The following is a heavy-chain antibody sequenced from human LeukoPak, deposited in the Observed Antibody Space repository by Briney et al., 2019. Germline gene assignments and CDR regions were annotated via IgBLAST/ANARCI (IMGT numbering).Heavy chain of an antibody. CDR3: ARLEFIGLRFLEWLIDDAFDI. CDR1: GGSISSYY. Sequence: SETLSLTCTVSGGSISSYYWSWIRQPPGKGLEWIGYIYYSGSTNYNPSLKSRVTISVDTSKNQFSLKLSSVTAADTAVYYCARLEFIGLRFLEWLIDDAFDIWGQGTMVTVSS. J-gene: IGHJ3*02. V-gene: IGHV4-59*08. CDR2: IYYSGST. D-gene: IGHD3-3*01.